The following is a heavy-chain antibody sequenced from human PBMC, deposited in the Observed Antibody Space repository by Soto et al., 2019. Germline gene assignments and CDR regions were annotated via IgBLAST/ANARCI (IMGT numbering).Heavy chain of an antibody. V-gene: IGHV3-7*01. CDR1: AFTLSSYW. CDR2: IKPDGSEK. CDR3: ARDYEFGFDI. J-gene: IGHJ3*02. Sequence: EVQLVESGGGLVQPGRSLRLSCEASAFTLSSYWMSWVRQAPGKGLEWVANIKPDGSEKYYVDSVKGRFTISRDNTKNSLYLQMSTLRPEDTAIYYCARDYEFGFDIWGQGTLVTVSS. D-gene: IGHD3-22*01.